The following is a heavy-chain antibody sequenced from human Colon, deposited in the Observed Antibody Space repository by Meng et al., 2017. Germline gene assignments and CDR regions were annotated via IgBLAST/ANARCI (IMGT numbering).Heavy chain of an antibody. Sequence: GPLRLSCTVSGYSISSGYYWGWIRQPPGKGLEWIGSIYHSGSTYYNPSLKSRVTISVDTSKNQFSLKLSSVTAADAAVYYCARDFPVRGVIGYWGQGTLVTVSS. J-gene: IGHJ4*02. V-gene: IGHV4-38-2*02. CDR3: ARDFPVRGVIGY. CDR1: GYSISSGYY. CDR2: IYHSGST. D-gene: IGHD3-10*01.